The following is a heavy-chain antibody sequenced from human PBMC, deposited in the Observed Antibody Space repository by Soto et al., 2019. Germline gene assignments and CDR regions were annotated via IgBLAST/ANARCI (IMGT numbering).Heavy chain of an antibody. J-gene: IGHJ4*02. CDR3: AKNRITMIVVDKTFDY. D-gene: IGHD3-22*01. CDR1: GFTFSSYA. Sequence: SLRLSCAASGFTFSSYAMSWVRQAPGKGLEWVSAISGSGGSTYYADSVKGRFTISRDNSKNTLYLQMNSLRVEDTAVYYCAKNRITMIVVDKTFDYWGQGTLVTVSS. V-gene: IGHV3-23*01. CDR2: ISGSGGST.